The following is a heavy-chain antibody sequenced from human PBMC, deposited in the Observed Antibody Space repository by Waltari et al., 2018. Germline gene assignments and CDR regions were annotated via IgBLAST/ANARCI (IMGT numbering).Heavy chain of an antibody. Sequence: QVTLKESGPVLVKPTQTLTLTCTFSGFSLSTSGMCVSWIRQPPGKALEWLARIDWDDDKFYSTSLKTRLTISKDTSKNQVVLTMNNMDPVDTATYYCALSDCYSSYYFDYWGQGTLVTVSS. V-gene: IGHV2-70*16. D-gene: IGHD2-21*01. J-gene: IGHJ4*02. CDR2: IDWDDDK. CDR3: ALSDCYSSYYFDY. CDR1: GFSLSTSGMC.